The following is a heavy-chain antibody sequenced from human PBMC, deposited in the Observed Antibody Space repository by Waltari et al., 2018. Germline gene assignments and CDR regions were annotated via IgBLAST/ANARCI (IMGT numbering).Heavy chain of an antibody. V-gene: IGHV3-7*03. CDR1: GFLFRNYW. Sequence: VESGGGLVQPGGSLRLSCAASGFLFRNYWLSWVRQAPGKGLEWVANIKPDGTEKYYVASVWGRFTISRDNTQNSLSLQMTALRDDDTGRYFCARDWSGSGRGINFWGQGVPVTVSS. D-gene: IGHD3-3*01. CDR3: ARDWSGSGRGINF. CDR2: IKPDGTEK. J-gene: IGHJ4*02.